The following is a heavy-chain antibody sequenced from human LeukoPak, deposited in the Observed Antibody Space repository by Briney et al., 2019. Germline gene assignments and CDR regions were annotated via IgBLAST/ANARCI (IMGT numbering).Heavy chain of an antibody. J-gene: IGHJ3*02. V-gene: IGHV5-51*01. CDR3: ARPQTGYQLLWGGNDAFDI. CDR2: IYPGDSDT. D-gene: IGHD2-2*01. CDR1: GYSFESNW. Sequence: GESLKISCQASGYSFESNWIGWVRQMPGKGLEWMGIIYPGDSDTRYSPSFQGQVTISADKSISTAYLQWSSLKASDTAMYYCARPQTGYQLLWGGNDAFDIWGQGTKVTVSS.